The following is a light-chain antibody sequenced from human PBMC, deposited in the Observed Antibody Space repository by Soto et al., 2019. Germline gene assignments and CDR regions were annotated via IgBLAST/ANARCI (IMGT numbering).Light chain of an antibody. CDR1: QSVSSSY. CDR3: QQYGSSPIFP. CDR2: GAS. V-gene: IGKV3-20*01. J-gene: IGKJ3*01. Sequence: EIGVTQSPGTLSLSPGERATLACRASQSVSSSYLAWYQQKPGQAPRLLIYGASSRATGIPDRFSGSGSGKDFTLTISRLETEDFAVYYCQQYGSSPIFPFGPGTKVDIK.